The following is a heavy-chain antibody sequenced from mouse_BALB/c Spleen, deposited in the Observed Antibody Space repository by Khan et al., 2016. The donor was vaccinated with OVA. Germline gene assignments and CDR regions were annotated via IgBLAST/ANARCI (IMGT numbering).Heavy chain of an antibody. CDR3: ARSHER. CDR2: INPSSGCT. Sequence: QVQLEESGPELARPGASVKMSCTASGYTFTSYTMHWVKQSPGQGLEWIGYINPSSGCTKYNQKFKDKATLTADKSSSTAYMHLSSLTSADSAVYYSARSHERWGQGTTLTVSS. CDR1: GYTFTSYT. J-gene: IGHJ2*01. V-gene: IGHV1-4*01.